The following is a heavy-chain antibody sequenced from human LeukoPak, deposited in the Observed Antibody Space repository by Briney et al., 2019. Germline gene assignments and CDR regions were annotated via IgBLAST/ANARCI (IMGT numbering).Heavy chain of an antibody. CDR3: ARGPPPDFDC. Sequence: SETLSLTCAVYGGSFSGYYWSWIRQPPGKGLEWIGEIYHSGSTNYNPSLKSRVTISVDTSKNQFSLKLSSVTAADTAVFYCARGPPPDFDCWGQGTLVTVSS. CDR1: GGSFSGYY. CDR2: IYHSGST. J-gene: IGHJ4*02. V-gene: IGHV4-34*01.